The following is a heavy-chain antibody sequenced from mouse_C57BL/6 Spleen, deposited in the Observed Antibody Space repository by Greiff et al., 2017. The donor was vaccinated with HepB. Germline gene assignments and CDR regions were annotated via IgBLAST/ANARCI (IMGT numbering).Heavy chain of an antibody. CDR3: ARSDGGYYAMDY. Sequence: VQLQESGPGLVKPSQSLSLTCSVTGYSITSGYYWNWIRQFPGNKLEWMGYISYDGSNKYNPSLKNRISITRDTSKNQFFLKLNSVTTEDTATYYCARSDGGYYAMDYWGQGTSVTVSS. CDR1: GYSITSGYY. J-gene: IGHJ4*01. CDR2: ISYDGSN. V-gene: IGHV3-6*01.